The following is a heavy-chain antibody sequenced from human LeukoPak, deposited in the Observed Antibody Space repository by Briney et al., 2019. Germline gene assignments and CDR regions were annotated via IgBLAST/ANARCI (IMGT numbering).Heavy chain of an antibody. CDR2: INHSGST. D-gene: IGHD3-10*01. V-gene: IGHV4-39*07. J-gene: IGHJ6*03. Sequence: SETLSLTCTVSGGSISSSSYYWGWIRQPPGKGLEWIGEINHSGSTNYNPSLKSRVTISVDTSKNQFSLKLSSVTAADTAVYYCARGRITMVRGVISNYYYYYMDVWGKGTTVTVSS. CDR1: GGSISSSSYY. CDR3: ARGRITMVRGVISNYYYYYMDV.